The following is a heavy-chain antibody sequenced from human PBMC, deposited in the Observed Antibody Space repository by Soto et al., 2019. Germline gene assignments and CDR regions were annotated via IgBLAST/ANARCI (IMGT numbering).Heavy chain of an antibody. CDR2: IYYSGSP. J-gene: IGHJ4*02. D-gene: IGHD5-12*01. Sequence: QVQLQESGPGLVKPSQTLSLTCTVSGGSISSGGYYWSWIRQHPGKGLECIGYIYYSGSPYYNPSLKSRVTISVDTCKNQFSLELSSVTAADTAVYYCAAGIHSGYDYFDYWGQGTRVTVSS. CDR1: GGSISSGGYY. V-gene: IGHV4-31*03. CDR3: AAGIHSGYDYFDY.